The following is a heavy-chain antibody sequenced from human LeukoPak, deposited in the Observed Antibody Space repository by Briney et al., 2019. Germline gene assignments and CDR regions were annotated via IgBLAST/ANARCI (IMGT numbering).Heavy chain of an antibody. V-gene: IGHV3-53*01. J-gene: IGHJ3*01. Sequence: GGSLRLSCAASGFTVSSNYMSWVRQAPGKGLEWVSIIYSGGSTIYGDSVKGRFTISRDNSKNTLFLHMNSLRAEDTAVYYCARNMGDWGRAFDFWGQGTMVTVSS. CDR1: GFTVSSNY. D-gene: IGHD7-27*01. CDR2: IYSGGST. CDR3: ARNMGDWGRAFDF.